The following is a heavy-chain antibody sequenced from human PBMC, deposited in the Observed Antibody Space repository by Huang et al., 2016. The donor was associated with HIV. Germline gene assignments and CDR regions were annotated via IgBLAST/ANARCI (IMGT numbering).Heavy chain of an antibody. V-gene: IGHV3-11*01. J-gene: IGHJ3*02. CDR3: ARRMAGWDDVFDM. Sequence: QVQLVESGGGLVKPGGSLRLSCAASGLVFSDHYMNWIRQAPGKGLEWISYISLSVTTIRYADSWKGRFTISRDNAKKSLFLEMNSLRVEDTAVYYCARRMAGWDDVFDMWGQGTMVTVSS. CDR2: ISLSVTTI. D-gene: IGHD6-19*01. CDR1: GLVFSDHY.